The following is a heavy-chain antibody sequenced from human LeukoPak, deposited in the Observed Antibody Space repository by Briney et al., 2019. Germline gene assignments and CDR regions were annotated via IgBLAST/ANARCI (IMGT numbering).Heavy chain of an antibody. Sequence: SETLSLTCTVSGGSISSYYWSWIRQPPGKGLEWIGYISYSGSTNYNPSLKSRVTISVDTSKNQFSLNLSSVTAADTAVYYCARGSPQVGRLLDYWGQGTLVTVSS. CDR3: ARGSPQVGRLLDY. V-gene: IGHV4-59*01. D-gene: IGHD1-26*01. J-gene: IGHJ4*02. CDR2: ISYSGST. CDR1: GGSISSYY.